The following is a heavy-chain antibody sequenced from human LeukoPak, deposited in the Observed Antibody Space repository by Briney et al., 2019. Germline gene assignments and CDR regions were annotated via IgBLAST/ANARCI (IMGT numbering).Heavy chain of an antibody. J-gene: IGHJ4*02. CDR1: GFTFSSYE. CDR2: NSSSGSTI. V-gene: IGHV3-48*03. D-gene: IGHD2-8*01. CDR3: ARGVYYFDY. Sequence: PGGSLRLSCAASGFTFSSYEMNWVRQAPGKGLEWVSYNSSSGSTIYYADSVKGRFTISRDNAKNSLYLQRNSRRAEDTAVYYCARGVYYFDYWGQGTLVTVSS.